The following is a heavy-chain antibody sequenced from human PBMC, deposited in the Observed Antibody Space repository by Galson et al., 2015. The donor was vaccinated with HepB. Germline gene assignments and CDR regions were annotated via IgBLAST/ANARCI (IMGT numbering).Heavy chain of an antibody. Sequence: LSLTCTVSGGSISSYYWSWIRQPPGKGLEWIGYIYYSGSTNYNPSLKSRVTISVDTSKNQFSLKLSSVTAADTAVYYCARDWGSTSGKPRGGGGYYYYYMDVWGKGTTVTVSS. D-gene: IGHD2-2*01. V-gene: IGHV4-59*01. J-gene: IGHJ6*03. CDR2: IYYSGST. CDR1: GGSISSYY. CDR3: ARDWGSTSGKPRGGGGYYYYYMDV.